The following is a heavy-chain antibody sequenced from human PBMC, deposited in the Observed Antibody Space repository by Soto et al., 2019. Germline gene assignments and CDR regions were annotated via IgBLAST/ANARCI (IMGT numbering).Heavy chain of an antibody. CDR2: MYFSGST. CDR3: AREYSGGWAKWFDP. J-gene: IGHJ5*02. CDR1: GGSISSGGYS. V-gene: IGHV4-61*08. Sequence: SETLSLTCAVSGGSISSGGYSWSWIRQPPGKGLEWIGYMYFSGSTNYNPSLKTRVTISVDTSKNQFSLKLSSVTAADTAVYYGAREYSGGWAKWFDPWGQGTLVTVSS. D-gene: IGHD1-26*01.